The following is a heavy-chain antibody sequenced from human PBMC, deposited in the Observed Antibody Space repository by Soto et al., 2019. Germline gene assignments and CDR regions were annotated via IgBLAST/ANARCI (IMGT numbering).Heavy chain of an antibody. Sequence: PSETLSLSCIVPGGSIISSSYYWGWIRQPPGKGLEWIGSIYYSGSTYYNPSLKSRVTISVDTSKNQFSLKLSSVTAADTAVFYCARHRARNWFDPWGQGTLVTVSS. V-gene: IGHV4-39*01. CDR3: ARHRARNWFDP. D-gene: IGHD6-6*01. CDR2: IYYSGST. CDR1: GGSIISSSYY. J-gene: IGHJ5*02.